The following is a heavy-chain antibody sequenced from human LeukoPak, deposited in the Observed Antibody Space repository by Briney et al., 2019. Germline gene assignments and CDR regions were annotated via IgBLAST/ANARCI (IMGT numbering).Heavy chain of an antibody. CDR3: ARDRGYSSSWDLDY. D-gene: IGHD6-13*01. V-gene: IGHV1-18*01. J-gene: IGHJ4*02. CDR1: GYTFTSYG. Sequence: ASVKVSYKASGYTFTSYGISWVRQAPGQGLEWMGWISAYNGNTNYAQKLQGRVTMTTDTSTSTAYMELRSLRSDDTAVYYCARDRGYSSSWDLDYWGQGTLVTVSS. CDR2: ISAYNGNT.